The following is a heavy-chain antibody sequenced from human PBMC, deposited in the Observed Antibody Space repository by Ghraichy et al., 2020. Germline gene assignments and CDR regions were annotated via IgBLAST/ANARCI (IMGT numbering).Heavy chain of an antibody. Sequence: SQTLSLTCVASGFTLSGYGIIWVRQAPGKGLEWIASISYVGSTYYNPSLRGQVTISVDTSKTHLSLDLTSVTAADTAVYYCARHTSWTPNWFDPWGQGTLVTVAS. CDR1: GFTLSGYGII. V-gene: IGHV4-39*02. J-gene: IGHJ5*02. CDR2: ISYVGST. CDR3: ARHTSWTPNWFDP. D-gene: IGHD3/OR15-3a*01.